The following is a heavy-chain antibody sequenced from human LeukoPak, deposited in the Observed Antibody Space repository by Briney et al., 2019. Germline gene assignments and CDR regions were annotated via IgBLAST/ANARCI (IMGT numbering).Heavy chain of an antibody. D-gene: IGHD3-16*01. V-gene: IGHV1-18*01. CDR3: ARAIGGGARGIFSY. Sequence: ASVKVSCKASGYTFSSYGISWVRQAPGQGLEWMGWISADNGNTNYVQKFQGRVTMTTDTSTSTAYMELRSLRSDDTAVYYCARAIGGGARGIFSYWGQGTLVTVSS. CDR2: ISADNGNT. CDR1: GYTFSSYG. J-gene: IGHJ4*02.